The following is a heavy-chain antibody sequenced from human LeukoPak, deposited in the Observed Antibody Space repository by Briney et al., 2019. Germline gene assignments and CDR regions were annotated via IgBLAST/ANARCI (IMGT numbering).Heavy chain of an antibody. D-gene: IGHD6-19*01. J-gene: IGHJ6*04. CDR1: GYTFTGYY. Sequence: GASVKVSCKASGYTFTGYYMHWVRQAPGQGLEWMGWINPNSGGTNYAQKFQGRATMTRDTSISTAYMELSRLRSDDTAVYYCARDRDLYSSGLDVWGKGTTVTISS. CDR3: ARDRDLYSSGLDV. V-gene: IGHV1-2*02. CDR2: INPNSGGT.